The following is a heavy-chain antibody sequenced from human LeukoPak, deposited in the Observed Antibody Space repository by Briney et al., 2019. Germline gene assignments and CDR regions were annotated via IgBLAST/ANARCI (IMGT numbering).Heavy chain of an antibody. D-gene: IGHD6-13*01. J-gene: IGHJ4*02. V-gene: IGHV4-39*07. CDR2: IYSSGST. CDR1: GVSISSSSYY. Sequence: SETLSLTCNVSGVSISSSSYYWGWIRQPPGKGLEWIGSIYSSGSTYYNSSLKSRVTISVDTSKNQFSLKLSSVTAADTAVYYCARLVLEAAAGVPLDYWGQGTLVTVSS. CDR3: ARLVLEAAAGVPLDY.